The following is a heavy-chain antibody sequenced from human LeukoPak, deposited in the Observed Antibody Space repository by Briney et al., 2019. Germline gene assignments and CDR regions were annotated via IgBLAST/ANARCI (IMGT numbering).Heavy chain of an antibody. V-gene: IGHV4-31*03. CDR1: GGSISSGGYY. D-gene: IGHD6-19*01. Sequence: KPSRTLSLTCTVSGGSISSGGYYWSWIRQHPGKGLEWIGYIYYSGSTYYNPSLKSRVTISVDTSKNQFSLKLSSVTAADTAVYYCAREPIAVAGKDYWGQGTLVTVSS. CDR2: IYYSGST. CDR3: AREPIAVAGKDY. J-gene: IGHJ4*02.